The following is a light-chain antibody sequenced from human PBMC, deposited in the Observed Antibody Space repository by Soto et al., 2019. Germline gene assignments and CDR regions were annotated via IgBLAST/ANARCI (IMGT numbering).Light chain of an antibody. CDR3: QRYGSSLWT. CDR1: QSVVSSY. J-gene: IGKJ1*01. Sequence: EIVLTQSPGTLSLSPGERVTLSCRASQSVVSSYLAWYQQKPGQAPRLLIYGASSRATGLPDRFSGSGSGTDFTLTISRLEPEDFAVYYCQRYGSSLWTFGQGTKVEIK. CDR2: GAS. V-gene: IGKV3-20*01.